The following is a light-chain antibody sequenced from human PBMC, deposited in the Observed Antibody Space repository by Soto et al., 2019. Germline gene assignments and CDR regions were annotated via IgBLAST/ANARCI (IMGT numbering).Light chain of an antibody. J-gene: IGLJ3*02. V-gene: IGLV7-43*01. CDR2: STS. Sequence: QAVVTQEPSLTVSPGGTVTLTCASSTGAVTSLYYPNWFQQKPGQAPRALIHSTSNRHSWTPARFSGSLLGGKAALTLSGVQPEDEAEYYCLLYYGGAYWVFGGGTKVTVL. CDR1: TGAVTSLYY. CDR3: LLYYGGAYWV.